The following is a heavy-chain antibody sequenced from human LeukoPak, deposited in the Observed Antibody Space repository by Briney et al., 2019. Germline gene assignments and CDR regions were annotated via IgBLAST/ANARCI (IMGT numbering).Heavy chain of an antibody. Sequence: PGGSLRLSCAASGFTFSSYAMSWVRQAPGKGLEWVSAISGSGGSTYYADSVKGRFTISRDNSKNTLYLQMNSLRAEDTAVYYCAKGAESVGGSYRRPLDYWGQGTLVTVSS. J-gene: IGHJ4*02. D-gene: IGHD3-16*02. CDR2: ISGSGGST. CDR1: GFTFSSYA. CDR3: AKGAESVGGSYRRPLDY. V-gene: IGHV3-23*01.